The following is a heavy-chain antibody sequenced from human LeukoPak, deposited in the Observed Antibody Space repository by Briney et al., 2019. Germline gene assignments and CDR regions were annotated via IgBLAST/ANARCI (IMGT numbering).Heavy chain of an antibody. Sequence: ASVKVSCKASGYTFTSYDINWVRQATGQGLEWMGWMNPNSGNTGYAQKFQGRVTMTRNTSISTAYMELSSLRSEDTAVYYCARFTQRSWLQTLRYYCGMDVWGQGTTVTVSS. V-gene: IGHV1-8*01. CDR1: GYTFTSYD. D-gene: IGHD5-24*01. J-gene: IGHJ6*02. CDR2: MNPNSGNT. CDR3: ARFTQRSWLQTLRYYCGMDV.